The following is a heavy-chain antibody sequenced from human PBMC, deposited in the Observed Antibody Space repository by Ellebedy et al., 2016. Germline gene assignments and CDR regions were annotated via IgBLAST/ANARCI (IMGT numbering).Heavy chain of an antibody. V-gene: IGHV1-46*01. CDR3: AREGLGDYVPYFDY. Sequence: ASVKVSXXASGYTFTGYYMHWVRQAPGQGLEWMGIINPSGGSTSYAQKFQGRVTMTRDTSTSTVYMELSSLRSEDTAVYYCAREGLGDYVPYFDYWGQGTLVTVSS. CDR1: GYTFTGYY. J-gene: IGHJ4*02. D-gene: IGHD4-17*01. CDR2: INPSGGST.